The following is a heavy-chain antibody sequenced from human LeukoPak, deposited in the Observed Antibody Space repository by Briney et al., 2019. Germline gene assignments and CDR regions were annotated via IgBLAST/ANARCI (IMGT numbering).Heavy chain of an antibody. D-gene: IGHD6-19*01. Sequence: SESLSLTCTVSGGSISSYYWSWIRQPPGKGLECIGYIYYSGSTNYNPSLKSRATISVDTSKNQFSLKLSSVTAADTAVYYCARIYSGWYLDYWGQGTLVTVSS. J-gene: IGHJ4*02. CDR3: ARIYSGWYLDY. CDR2: IYYSGST. CDR1: GGSISSYY. V-gene: IGHV4-59*01.